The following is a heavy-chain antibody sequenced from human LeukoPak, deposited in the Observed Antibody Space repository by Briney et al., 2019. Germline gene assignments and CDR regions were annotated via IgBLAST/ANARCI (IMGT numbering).Heavy chain of an antibody. CDR1: GFXFSRYS. V-gene: IGHV3-21*01. J-gene: IGHJ4*02. CDR3: ARDWFGDF. CDR2: ISTSGSYT. Sequence: GESPRLSCAASGFXFSRYSIHWVRQTPGKGLQWVSSISTSGSYTYYEDSLKGRFTISRDNAKQSLYLQMDSLRADDTAVYYCARDWFGDFWGQGILVIVSS. D-gene: IGHD3-16*01.